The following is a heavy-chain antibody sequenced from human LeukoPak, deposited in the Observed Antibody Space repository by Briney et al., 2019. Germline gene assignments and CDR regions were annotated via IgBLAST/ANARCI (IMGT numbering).Heavy chain of an antibody. Sequence: GGSLRLFCAASGFTFSSYDMSWVRQARGKGLEWVSAISGSGGSTYYADSVKGRFTISRDNSKNTLYLQMNSLRAEDTAVYYCAKCTVGAKPTYYYYGMDVWGQGTTVTVSS. CDR1: GFTFSSYD. D-gene: IGHD1-26*01. J-gene: IGHJ6*02. V-gene: IGHV3-23*01. CDR2: ISGSGGST. CDR3: AKCTVGAKPTYYYYGMDV.